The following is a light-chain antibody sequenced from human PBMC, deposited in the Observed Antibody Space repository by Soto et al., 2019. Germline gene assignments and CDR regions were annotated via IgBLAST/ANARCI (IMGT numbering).Light chain of an antibody. V-gene: IGKV1-13*02. CDR3: QQFYSYPLT. J-gene: IGKJ4*01. CDR1: QVINSA. Sequence: AIQLTQSPSSLSASVGDRVTITCRASQVINSAVAWYQQKPGIPPKLLIFDASSLAGGVPSRFSGGYSGTDFTLTISSLQPEDFATYYCQQFYSYPLTFGGGTKVDVK. CDR2: DAS.